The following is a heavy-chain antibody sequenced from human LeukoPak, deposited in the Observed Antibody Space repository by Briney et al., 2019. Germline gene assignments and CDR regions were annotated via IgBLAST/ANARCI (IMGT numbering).Heavy chain of an antibody. CDR1: GFTFSYGW. CDR2: IKSKSDGETR. D-gene: IGHD3-16*01. Sequence: PGGSLRLSCTASGFTFSYGWMNWVRQAPGKGLEWVARIKSKSDGETRDYAAPVKGRFAISRDDSKNTLYLQMDSLKIEDTAVYYCTSRTYGYVRTGGKGTLVTVSP. CDR3: TSRTYGYVRT. J-gene: IGHJ4*02. V-gene: IGHV3-15*01.